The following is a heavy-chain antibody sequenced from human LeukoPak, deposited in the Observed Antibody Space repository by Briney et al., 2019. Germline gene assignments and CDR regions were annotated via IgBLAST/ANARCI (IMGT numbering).Heavy chain of an antibody. J-gene: IGHJ4*02. CDR1: GFTFSSFT. V-gene: IGHV3-30*04. Sequence: GGSLILSCSASGFTFSSFTIHWLRQAPGRGLEWVALISYDGSNKYYADSVRGRFTISRDNSMTALPLQMNSLRTEDTAVYYCARAEISRFRGAAFDYWGEGTLVTVSS. CDR3: ARAEISRFRGAAFDY. CDR2: ISYDGSNK. D-gene: IGHD3-10*01.